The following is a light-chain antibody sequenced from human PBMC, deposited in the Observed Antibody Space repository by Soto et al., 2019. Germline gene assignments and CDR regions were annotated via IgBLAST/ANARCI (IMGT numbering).Light chain of an antibody. Sequence: IEVTQSPSSLAASLGDRVTITCRASQTIGTYVNWYRQKSGAAPELLIYDASTLQSGVPSRFRGGASGTDFTITITSLQHDDVATYYYQQWYDTPLTFGQGTKVDIK. J-gene: IGKJ1*01. V-gene: IGKV1-39*01. CDR3: QQWYDTPLT. CDR1: QTIGTY. CDR2: DAS.